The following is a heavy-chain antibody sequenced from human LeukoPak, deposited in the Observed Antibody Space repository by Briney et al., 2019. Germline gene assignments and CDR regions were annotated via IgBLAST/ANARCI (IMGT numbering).Heavy chain of an antibody. D-gene: IGHD3-22*01. J-gene: IGHJ3*02. Sequence: ASVKVSCKASGYTFTGYYMHWVRQAPGQGLEWMGWINPNSGGTNYAHNFQGRVTMTRDTSISSAYMELSRLRSDDTAVYYCARANYYDRSGYYPHDAFDNWGQGTMVTVSS. CDR3: ARANYYDRSGYYPHDAFDN. CDR2: INPNSGGT. CDR1: GYTFTGYY. V-gene: IGHV1-2*07.